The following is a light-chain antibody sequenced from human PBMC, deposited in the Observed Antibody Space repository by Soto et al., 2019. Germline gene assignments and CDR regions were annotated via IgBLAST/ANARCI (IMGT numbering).Light chain of an antibody. CDR3: QQYNTYSSLT. J-gene: IGKJ4*01. Sequence: DIQMTQSPSTLSASVGDGVTITCRASQSISSWLAWYQQKLGRAPRLLIYDASSLESGVPSRFSGSGYGTEFTLTISSLQPDDFATYYCQQYNTYSSLTFGGGTKVEIK. CDR2: DAS. V-gene: IGKV1-5*01. CDR1: QSISSW.